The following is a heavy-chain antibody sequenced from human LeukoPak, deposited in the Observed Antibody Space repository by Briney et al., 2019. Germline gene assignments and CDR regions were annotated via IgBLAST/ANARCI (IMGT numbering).Heavy chain of an antibody. D-gene: IGHD3-10*01. Sequence: GGSLRLSCAASGFTFSNYGMNWVRQAPGKGLEWVSYISSSSSPIYYADSVKGRSTISRDNAKNSLYLQMNILRDEDTAVYYCAGSYGSGSYFDYWGQGTLVTVSS. CDR3: AGSYGSGSYFDY. CDR1: GFTFSNYG. V-gene: IGHV3-48*02. CDR2: ISSSSSPI. J-gene: IGHJ4*02.